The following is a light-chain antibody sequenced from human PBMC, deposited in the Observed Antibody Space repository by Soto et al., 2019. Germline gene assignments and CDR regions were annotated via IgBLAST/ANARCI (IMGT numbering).Light chain of an antibody. J-gene: IGLJ3*02. CDR1: SSNIGANYD. V-gene: IGLV1-40*01. CDR3: AVWDVSLKAWV. Sequence: QSVLTQPTSVSGAPGQTVTISCTGSSSNIGANYDVNWYQQLPGTAPKVLIYGNTNRPSGVPDRFSGSKSGTSTSLAISGLQSEDEAHYYCAVWDVSLKAWVFGGGTKVTVL. CDR2: GNT.